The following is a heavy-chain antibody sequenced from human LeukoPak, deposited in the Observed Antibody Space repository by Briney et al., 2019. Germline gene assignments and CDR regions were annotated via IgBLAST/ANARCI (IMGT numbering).Heavy chain of an antibody. CDR1: GFTVSSNY. CDR3: ARGDYGSGSPYYYYYMDV. V-gene: IGHV3-53*01. D-gene: IGHD3-10*01. Sequence: GGSLRLSCAASGFTVSSNYMSWVRQGPGKGLEWVSVIYSGGSTYYADSVKGRFTISRDNSKNTRFLQMNSLRAEDTAVYYCARGDYGSGSPYYYYYMDVWGKGTTVTISS. CDR2: IYSGGST. J-gene: IGHJ6*03.